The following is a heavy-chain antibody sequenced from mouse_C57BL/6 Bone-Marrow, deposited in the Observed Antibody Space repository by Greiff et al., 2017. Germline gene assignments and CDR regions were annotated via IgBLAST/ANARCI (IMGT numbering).Heavy chain of an antibody. CDR3: ARLDYYGSSSFAY. CDR1: GYTFTSYG. J-gene: IGHJ3*01. V-gene: IGHV1-81*01. CDR2: IDPRSGNT. Sequence: QVQLKESGAELARPGASVKLSCKASGYTFTSYGISWVKQRTGQGLEWIGEIDPRSGNTYYNEKFKGKATLTADKSSSTAYMELRSLTSEDSAVDYCARLDYYGSSSFAYWGQGTLVTVSA. D-gene: IGHD1-1*01.